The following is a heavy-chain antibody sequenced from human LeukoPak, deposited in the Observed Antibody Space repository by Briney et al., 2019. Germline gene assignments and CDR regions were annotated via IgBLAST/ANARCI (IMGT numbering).Heavy chain of an antibody. J-gene: IGHJ3*02. CDR2: IGSSGSTV. CDR1: GFSFSSYE. D-gene: IGHD4-17*01. Sequence: GGSLRLSCAASGFSFSSYEINWVRQAPGKGLEWVSYIGSSGSTVYYADSVKGRFTISRDNAKRSLYLQMNSLRDEDTAVYYCARDTLLYADSPDAFDMWGQGTMVTVSS. CDR3: ARDTLLYADSPDAFDM. V-gene: IGHV3-48*03.